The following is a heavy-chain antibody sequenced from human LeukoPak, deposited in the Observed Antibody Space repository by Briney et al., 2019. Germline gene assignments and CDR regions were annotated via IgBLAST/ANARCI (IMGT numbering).Heavy chain of an antibody. CDR2: MNPNSGNT. J-gene: IGHJ5*02. CDR3: ARLDCSSTSCYTYNWFDP. CDR1: GYTFTDYY. V-gene: IGHV1-8*03. Sequence: ASVKVSCKASGYTFTDYYIHWVRQATGQGLEWMGWMNPNSGNTGYAQKFQGRVTITRNTSISTAYMELSSLRSEDTAVYYCARLDCSSTSCYTYNWFDPWGQGTLVTVSS. D-gene: IGHD2-2*02.